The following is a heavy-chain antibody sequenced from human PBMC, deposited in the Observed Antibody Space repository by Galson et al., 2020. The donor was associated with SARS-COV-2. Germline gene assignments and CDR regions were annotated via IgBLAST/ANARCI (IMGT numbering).Heavy chain of an antibody. V-gene: IGHV4-39*01. CDR3: ARLPPPLWFGEIGGYFDY. D-gene: IGHD3-10*01. J-gene: IGHJ4*02. Sequence: SETLSLTCTVSGGSISSSSYCWGWLRQPPGKGLEWIGSIYYSGSTYYNPSLKSRVTISVDTSKNQFSLKLSSVTAADTAVYYCARLPPPLWFGEIGGYFDYWGQGTLVTVSS. CDR1: GGSISSSSYC. CDR2: IYYSGST.